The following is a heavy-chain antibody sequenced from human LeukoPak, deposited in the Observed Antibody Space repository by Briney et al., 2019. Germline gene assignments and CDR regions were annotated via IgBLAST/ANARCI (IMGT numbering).Heavy chain of an antibody. D-gene: IGHD3-9*01. J-gene: IGHJ4*02. Sequence: GGSLRLSCAASGFTFSSYSMNWARQAPGKGLEWVSSISSSSSYIYYADSVKGRFTISRDNAKNSLYLQMNSLRAEDTAVYYCARTPTADWLPPGWGQGTLVTVSS. CDR1: GFTFSSYS. CDR2: ISSSSSYI. CDR3: ARTPTADWLPPG. V-gene: IGHV3-21*01.